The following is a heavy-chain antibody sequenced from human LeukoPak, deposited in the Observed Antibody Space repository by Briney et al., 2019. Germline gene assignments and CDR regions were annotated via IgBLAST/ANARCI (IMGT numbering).Heavy chain of an antibody. CDR2: IYYSGST. CDR3: ARGYDSSGHTLDY. V-gene: IGHV4-39*07. J-gene: IGHJ4*02. Sequence: SETLSLTCTVSGGSISSSSYYWGWIRQPPGKGLEWIGSIYYSGSTYYNPSLKSRVTMSVDTSENQFSLKVSSVTAADTAVYYCARGYDSSGHTLDYWNQGTLVTVSS. D-gene: IGHD3-22*01. CDR1: GGSISSSSYY.